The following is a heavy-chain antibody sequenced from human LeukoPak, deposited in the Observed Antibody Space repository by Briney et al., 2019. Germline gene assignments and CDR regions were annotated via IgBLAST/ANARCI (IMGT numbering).Heavy chain of an antibody. Sequence: ASVKVSCKASGGTFTTYVIHWVRQAPGQGLESLGWINTANGDTEYSQRFQGRVTFARDTSASTIYMELNSLKSEDTAMFYCARDRCSGGICCSSLVYWGKGTLVTVSS. D-gene: IGHD2-15*01. CDR3: ARDRCSGGICCSSLVY. CDR2: INTANGDT. V-gene: IGHV1-3*04. J-gene: IGHJ4*02. CDR1: GGTFTTYV.